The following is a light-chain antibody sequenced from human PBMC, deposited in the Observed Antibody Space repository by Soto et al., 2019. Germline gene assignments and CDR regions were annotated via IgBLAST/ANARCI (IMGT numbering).Light chain of an antibody. V-gene: IGKV1-27*01. J-gene: IGKJ4*01. CDR2: AAS. Sequence: DIQMTQSPSSLSASVGDRVTITCRARQGISNYLAWYQQKPGKVPNLLISAASTLRSGVPPRLSGSGTGTAFTLTISSLQPEDVAAYYCQKYISATLLPFGGGTEVELQ. CDR1: QGISNY. CDR3: QKYISATLLP.